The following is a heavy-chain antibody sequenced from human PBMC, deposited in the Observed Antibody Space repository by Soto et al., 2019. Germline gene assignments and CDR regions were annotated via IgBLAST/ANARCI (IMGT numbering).Heavy chain of an antibody. D-gene: IGHD3-3*02. J-gene: IGHJ4*02. CDR2: INPSGST. Sequence: QVQLQQWGAGLLKPSETLSLTCAVYGGSFSGYYWSWIRQPPGKGLEWIGEINPSGSTNYNPALKSRVTISVDTSKNQFSLKLSSVTAADTAVYYGAREHSYRLFPYYFDYWGQGTLVTVSS. V-gene: IGHV4-34*01. CDR3: AREHSYRLFPYYFDY. CDR1: GGSFSGYY.